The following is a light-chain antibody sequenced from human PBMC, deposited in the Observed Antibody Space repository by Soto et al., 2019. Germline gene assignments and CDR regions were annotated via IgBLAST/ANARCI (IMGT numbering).Light chain of an antibody. CDR3: LQDYGYPYT. Sequence: AIQMTQSPSSLSACVGDSVTISCRASQGIRNDLGWYQQKSGKAPKLLIYAASTLQAGVPSRFSGSGSGTDFTLTISSLQPDDFATYYCLQDYGYPYTFGQGTKLEIK. J-gene: IGKJ2*01. CDR2: AAS. V-gene: IGKV1-6*01. CDR1: QGIRND.